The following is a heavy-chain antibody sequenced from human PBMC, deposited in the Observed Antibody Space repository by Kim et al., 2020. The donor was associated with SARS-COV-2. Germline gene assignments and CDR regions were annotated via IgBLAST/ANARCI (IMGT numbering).Heavy chain of an antibody. J-gene: IGHJ6*02. D-gene: IGHD3-22*01. V-gene: IGHV3-74*01. Sequence: GGSLRLSCAASGFTFSSYWMHWVRQAPGKGLVWVSRINSDGSSTSYADSVKGRFTISRDNAKNTLYLQMNSLRAEDTAVYYCAREYYYDSSGYYPHLPRYYYYGMDVWGQGTTVTVSS. CDR2: INSDGSST. CDR1: GFTFSSYW. CDR3: AREYYYDSSGYYPHLPRYYYYGMDV.